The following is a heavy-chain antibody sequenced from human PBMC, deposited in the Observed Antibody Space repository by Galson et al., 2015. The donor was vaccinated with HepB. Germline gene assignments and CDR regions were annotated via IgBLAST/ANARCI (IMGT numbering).Heavy chain of an antibody. J-gene: IGHJ4*02. Sequence: SLRLSCAASGFTFSSYSMNWVRQAPGKGLGWVSSISSSSSYIYYADSVKGRFTISRDNAKNSLYLQMNSLRAEDTAVYYCASNPLRDVYAHYWGQGTLVTVSS. CDR3: ASNPLRDVYAHY. CDR1: GFTFSSYS. D-gene: IGHD5/OR15-5a*01. CDR2: ISSSSSYI. V-gene: IGHV3-21*01.